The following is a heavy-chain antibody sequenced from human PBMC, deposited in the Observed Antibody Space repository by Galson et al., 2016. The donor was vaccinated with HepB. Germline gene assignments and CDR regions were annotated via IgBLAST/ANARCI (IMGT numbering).Heavy chain of an antibody. J-gene: IGHJ3*02. CDR2: IDCDDDK. D-gene: IGHD3-9*01. CDR1: GFSLSTSGMC. Sequence: PALVKPTQTLTLTCTFSGFSLSTSGMCVSWIRQPPGKALEWLALIDCDDDKYYRPSLKTRLTISTDTSKNQVVLTMTNMDPVDTATYYCARTQELLSFGLDAFDIWGQGTMVTVSS. CDR3: ARTQELLSFGLDAFDI. V-gene: IGHV2-70*01.